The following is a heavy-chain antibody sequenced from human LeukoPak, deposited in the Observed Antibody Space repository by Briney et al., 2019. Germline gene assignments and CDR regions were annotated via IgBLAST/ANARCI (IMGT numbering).Heavy chain of an antibody. D-gene: IGHD2-2*01. CDR3: ARGLCSSTSCYLSWFDP. Sequence: SLKVSCKASGGTFTSYTISWVRQAPGQGLEWMGRIIPILGIANYAQKFQGRVTITADKSTSTAYMELSSLRSEDTAVYYCARGLCSSTSCYLSWFDPWGQGTLVTVSS. CDR2: IIPILGIA. CDR1: GGTFTSYT. V-gene: IGHV1-69*02. J-gene: IGHJ5*02.